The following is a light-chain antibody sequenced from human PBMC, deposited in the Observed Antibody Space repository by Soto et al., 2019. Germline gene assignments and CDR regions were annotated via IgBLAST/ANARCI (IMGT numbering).Light chain of an antibody. J-gene: IGKJ1*01. CDR2: GAS. V-gene: IGKV3-20*01. CDR1: QSVSSSY. Sequence: EIVLTQSPGTLSLSPGERATLSCRGSQSVSSSYLAWYQQIPGQAPRLLIYGASSRATAIPDTFSGSGSGTDFTLTISRLEPEDFAVYFCQQYGSSPWTFGQGTKVDIK. CDR3: QQYGSSPWT.